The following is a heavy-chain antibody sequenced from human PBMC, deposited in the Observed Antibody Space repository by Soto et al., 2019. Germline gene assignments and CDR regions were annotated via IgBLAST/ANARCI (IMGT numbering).Heavy chain of an antibody. J-gene: IGHJ5*02. CDR1: GHSFTTYW. Sequence: PGESLKISCKGSGHSFTTYWIGWVRQMPGKGLEWMGRIDPSDSYTNYSPSFQGHVTISADKSISTAYLQWSSLKASDTAMYYCARLLLSRVDFDPWGQGTLVTVSS. CDR3: ARLLLSRVDFDP. CDR2: IDPSDSYT. V-gene: IGHV5-10-1*01. D-gene: IGHD3-16*02.